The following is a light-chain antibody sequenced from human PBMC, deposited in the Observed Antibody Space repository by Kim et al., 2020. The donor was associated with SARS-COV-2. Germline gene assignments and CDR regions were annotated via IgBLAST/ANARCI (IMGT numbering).Light chain of an antibody. CDR3: AVWDDSLNGVV. V-gene: IGLV1-44*01. Sequence: QSVVTQLPSASGTPGQRVTISCSGSSSNIGGNTVNWYQQVPGTAPKLLIYRNNQRPSGVPDRFSGSKSGTSASLASSGLQSEDEAYYYCAVWDDSLNGVVFGGGTQLTVL. CDR2: RNN. CDR1: SSNIGGNT. J-gene: IGLJ2*01.